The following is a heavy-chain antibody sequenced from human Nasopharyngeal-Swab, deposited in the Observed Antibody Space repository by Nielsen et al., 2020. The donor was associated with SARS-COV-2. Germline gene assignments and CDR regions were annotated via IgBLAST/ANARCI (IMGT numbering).Heavy chain of an antibody. Sequence: GESLKISCAASGFTFGNYSMNWVRQAPGKGLEWVSSISSSTSYIYYADSVKGRFTISRDNAKNSLYLQTNSLRAEDTAVYYCARDGFGESPYYYYYGMDVWGQGTTVTVSS. CDR2: ISSSTSYI. V-gene: IGHV3-21*01. D-gene: IGHD3-10*01. CDR3: ARDGFGESPYYYYYGMDV. J-gene: IGHJ6*02. CDR1: GFTFGNYS.